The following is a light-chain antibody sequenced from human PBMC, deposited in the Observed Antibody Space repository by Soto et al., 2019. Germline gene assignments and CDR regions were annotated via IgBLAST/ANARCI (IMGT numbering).Light chain of an antibody. CDR3: QQYNSNSPWT. Sequence: DIQMTQSPSTLSASVGDRVTITCRASQSISSWLAWYQQKPGKAPKLLIYDASTLESGVPSRFSGSGSGTEFTLTISSLQPDDFATYYCQQYNSNSPWTFGPGTKVDIK. V-gene: IGKV1-5*01. J-gene: IGKJ1*01. CDR1: QSISSW. CDR2: DAS.